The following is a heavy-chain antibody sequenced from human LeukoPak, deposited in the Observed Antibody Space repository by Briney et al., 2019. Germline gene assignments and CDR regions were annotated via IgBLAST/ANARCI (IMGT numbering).Heavy chain of an antibody. CDR2: ISYNSGSI. CDR1: RFTFDDYG. D-gene: IGHD2-15*01. Sequence: GGSLRLSCAASRFTFDDYGMHWVRQAPGKGLEWVSGISYNSGSIGYADSVKGRFTISRDSAKNSLYLQMNSLRAEDTALYYCAKDLGYCSGGRCFTPVWYGMDVWGQGTTVTVSS. CDR3: AKDLGYCSGGRCFTPVWYGMDV. J-gene: IGHJ6*02. V-gene: IGHV3-9*01.